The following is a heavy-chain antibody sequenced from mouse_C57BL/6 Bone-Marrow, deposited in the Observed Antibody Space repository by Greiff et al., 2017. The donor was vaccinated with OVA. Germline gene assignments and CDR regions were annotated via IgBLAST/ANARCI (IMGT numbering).Heavy chain of an antibody. V-gene: IGHV1-69*01. CDR3: ARDTTVVGGFDY. CDR1: GYTFTSYW. CDR2: IDPSDSYT. Sequence: QVQLQQPGAELVMPGASVKLSCNASGYTFTSYWMHWVKQRPGQGLEWIGEIDPSDSYTNYNQKFKGKSTLTVDKSSSTAYMQLSSLTSEDSAVYYCARDTTVVGGFDYWGQGTTLTVSS. D-gene: IGHD1-1*01. J-gene: IGHJ2*01.